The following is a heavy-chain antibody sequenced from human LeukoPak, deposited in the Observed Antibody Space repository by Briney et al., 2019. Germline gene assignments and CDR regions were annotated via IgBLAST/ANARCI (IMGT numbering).Heavy chain of an antibody. Sequence: ASVKVSCKASGYTFTSYDINWVRQATGQGLEWMGWMNPNSGNTGYAQKFQGRVTMTRNTSISTAYMELSSLRSEDTAVYYCARGDELELLDAFDIWGRGTMVTVSS. CDR3: ARGDELELLDAFDI. CDR1: GYTFTSYD. D-gene: IGHD1-7*01. J-gene: IGHJ3*02. CDR2: MNPNSGNT. V-gene: IGHV1-8*01.